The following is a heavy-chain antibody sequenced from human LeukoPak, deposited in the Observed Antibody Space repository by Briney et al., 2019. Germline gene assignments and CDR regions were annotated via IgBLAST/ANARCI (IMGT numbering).Heavy chain of an antibody. J-gene: IGHJ4*02. Sequence: GGSLRLSCVVSGFTLSSYAMSWVRQAPGKGLEWVAATSSSDSGKYHADSVRGRFTISRDNAKNTLYLQMNSLRADDTAVYYCARGGVYSTSAVDYWGQGTLVTVSS. CDR3: ARGGVYSTSAVDY. CDR1: GFTLSSYA. D-gene: IGHD6-6*01. V-gene: IGHV3-23*01. CDR2: TSSSDSGK.